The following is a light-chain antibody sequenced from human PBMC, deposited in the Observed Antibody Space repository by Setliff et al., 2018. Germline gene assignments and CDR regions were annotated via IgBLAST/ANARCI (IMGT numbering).Light chain of an antibody. V-gene: IGLV2-14*03. Sequence: QSLLTQPASVSGSPGQSITISCTGTSSDVGGYNYVSWYQQHPGKAPKLMIYDVSNRPSGVSNRFSGSKSGNTASLTISGLQAEDEADYYCSSYTGTYVFGSGTKVTVL. J-gene: IGLJ1*01. CDR3: SSYTGTYV. CDR1: SSDVGGYNY. CDR2: DVS.